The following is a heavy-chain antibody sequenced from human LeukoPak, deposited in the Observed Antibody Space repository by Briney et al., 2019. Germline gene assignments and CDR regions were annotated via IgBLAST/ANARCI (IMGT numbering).Heavy chain of an antibody. CDR1: GDSVSSAGYH. CDR2: SGSP. V-gene: IGHV4-61*08. J-gene: IGHJ4*02. D-gene: IGHD7-27*01. Sequence: SETLSLTCSVSGDSVSSAGYHWSWIRQAPGKGLEWIGHSGSPSYNPSLKSRVMISIDTSKNQFSLKLSSVAAADTAEYYCARGTGDRVYWGQGTLVTVSS. CDR3: ARGTGDRVY.